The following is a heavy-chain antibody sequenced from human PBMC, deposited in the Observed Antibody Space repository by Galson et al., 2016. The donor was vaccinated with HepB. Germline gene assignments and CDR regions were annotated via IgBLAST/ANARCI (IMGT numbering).Heavy chain of an antibody. CDR3: ARDSAAKLDY. D-gene: IGHD6-25*01. CDR1: GASISGYY. J-gene: IGHJ4*02. Sequence: LSLTCNVSGASISGYYWSWIRQPPGKGLEWIGHIYSAETTNYNPSLRSRVTISGDTSKNQFSLMVNSLTAADTAVYFCARDSAAKLDYWGQGILVTVSS. CDR2: IYSAETT. V-gene: IGHV4-59*01.